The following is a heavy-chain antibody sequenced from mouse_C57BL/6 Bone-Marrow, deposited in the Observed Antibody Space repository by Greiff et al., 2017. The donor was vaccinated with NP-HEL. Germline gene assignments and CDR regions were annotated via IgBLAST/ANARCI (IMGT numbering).Heavy chain of an antibody. CDR1: GFNIKDDY. CDR2: IDPENGDT. J-gene: IGHJ4*01. V-gene: IGHV14-4*01. CDR3: TASGLLRMDY. D-gene: IGHD1-1*01. Sequence: VQLQQSGAELVRPGASVKLSCTASGFNIKDDYMHWVKQRPEQGLEWIGWIDPENGDTEYASKFQGTATITADTSSNTAYLQLSSLTSEDTAVYYCTASGLLRMDYWGQGTSVTVSS.